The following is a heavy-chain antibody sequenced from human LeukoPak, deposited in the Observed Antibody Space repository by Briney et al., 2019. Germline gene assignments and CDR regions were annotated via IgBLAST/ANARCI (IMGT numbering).Heavy chain of an antibody. V-gene: IGHV3-23*01. CDR1: EFSFNTYA. CDR2: FSGSGTST. CDR3: APPPTPNSGTYYYFDY. D-gene: IGHD1-26*01. Sequence: GGSPRLSCAASEFSFNTYAMSWVRQAPGRGLEWVSGFSGSGTSTYYTDSVRGRFTISRDISKNTLYLQMNSLRVEDTALYYCAPPPTPNSGTYYYFDYWGRGTLVTVSS. J-gene: IGHJ4*02.